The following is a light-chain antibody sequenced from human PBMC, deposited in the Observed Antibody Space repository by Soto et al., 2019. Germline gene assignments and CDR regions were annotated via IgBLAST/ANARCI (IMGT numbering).Light chain of an antibody. Sequence: DIQMTQSPSFVSASVGDKVTITCRASQGISSWLVWYQQKPGKAPKLLIYDAFNLQSGVPSRFSGSGSGTDFTLTISSLQPEDFATYYCQQANNFPWTFGQGTKVDIK. V-gene: IGKV1-12*01. CDR1: QGISSW. CDR2: DAF. J-gene: IGKJ1*01. CDR3: QQANNFPWT.